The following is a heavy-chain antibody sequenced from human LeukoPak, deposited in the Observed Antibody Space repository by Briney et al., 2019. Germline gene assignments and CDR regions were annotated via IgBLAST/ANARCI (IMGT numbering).Heavy chain of an antibody. CDR1: GFSVANDR. J-gene: IGHJ4*02. Sequence: EGSLRLSCAASGFSVANDRMSWVRQAPGKGLEWVSVIYSGGSTYYADSVKGRFTISRDNSKNTLYLQMNSLRAEDTAVYYCARDPLGQPTYYFDYWGQGTLVTVSS. CDR3: ARDPLGQPTYYFDY. V-gene: IGHV3-66*02. CDR2: IYSGGST. D-gene: IGHD6-13*01.